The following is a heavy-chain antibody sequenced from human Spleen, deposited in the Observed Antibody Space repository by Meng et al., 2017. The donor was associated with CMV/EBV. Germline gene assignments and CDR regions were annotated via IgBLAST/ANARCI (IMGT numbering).Heavy chain of an antibody. CDR3: ARIGEGSSGTNWYFDL. V-gene: IGHV3-20*04. J-gene: IGHJ2*01. Sequence: GESLKISCAASGFTFDDYGMSWVRQAPGKGLEWVSGINWNGGSTGYADSVKGRFTISRDNAKNSLYLQMNSLRAEDTAVYYCARIGEGSSGTNWYFDLWGRGTLVTVSS. CDR1: GFTFDDYG. CDR2: INWNGGST. D-gene: IGHD3-22*01.